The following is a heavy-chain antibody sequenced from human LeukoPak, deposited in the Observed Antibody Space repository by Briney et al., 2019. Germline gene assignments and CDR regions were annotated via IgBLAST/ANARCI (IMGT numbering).Heavy chain of an antibody. V-gene: IGHV4-59*01. CDR3: ASPSAVAGFRGKTSPDY. D-gene: IGHD6-19*01. J-gene: IGHJ4*02. CDR1: GGSISNYY. Sequence: PSETLSLTCTVSGGSISNYYWTWIRQPPGKGLEWIGYIYYSGSTNYNPSLKSRVTISLDTSKNQFSLRLNSVTAADTAVYYCASPSAVAGFRGKTSPDYWGQGTLVTVS. CDR2: IYYSGST.